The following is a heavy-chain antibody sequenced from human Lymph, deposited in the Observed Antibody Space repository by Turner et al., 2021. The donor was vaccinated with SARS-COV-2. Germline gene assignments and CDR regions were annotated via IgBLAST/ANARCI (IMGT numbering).Heavy chain of an antibody. Sequence: QVQLQESGPGLVRPSETLSLTCTVSGGSISSYYWSWIRQPPGKGLEWIGYIHYSGSTNYNLSLKCRVTISVDTSKNQFSLKLSSVTASCTAVYYCARHGFSGWYGCCMDVWGQGTTVTVSS. V-gene: IGHV4-59*08. CDR2: IHYSGST. J-gene: IGHJ6*02. D-gene: IGHD6-19*01. CDR1: GGSISSYY. CDR3: ARHGFSGWYGCCMDV.